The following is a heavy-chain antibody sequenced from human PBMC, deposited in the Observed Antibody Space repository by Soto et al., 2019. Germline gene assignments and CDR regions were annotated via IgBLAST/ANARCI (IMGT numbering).Heavy chain of an antibody. CDR2: IIPIFGTT. CDR1: GVTLASAP. CDR3: ARDRTDSGYYTNWLDP. Sequence: SVKVSCKASGVTLASAPITWVRQAPGQGLEWVGRIIPIFGTTNYAQNLQGRVTISADKSTLTSYMELHSLTSDDTALYYCARDRTDSGYYTNWLDPWGQGTQVTVSS. D-gene: IGHD3-22*01. J-gene: IGHJ5*02. V-gene: IGHV1-69*06.